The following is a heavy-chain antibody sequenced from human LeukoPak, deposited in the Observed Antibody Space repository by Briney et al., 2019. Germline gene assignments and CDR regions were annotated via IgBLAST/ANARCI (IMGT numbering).Heavy chain of an antibody. J-gene: IGHJ4*02. CDR1: VGSMSPYY. CDR3: ASGHCTDDVCFFDY. Sequence: PSETLSLTCSVSVGSMSPYYWNWIRQSPGKGLEWIGYMYYSGHTYYNPSLKSRVTISLDTSKNQFSLRLTSVTAADTAVYYCASGHCTDDVCFFDYWGLGTLVTVSS. CDR2: MYYSGHT. D-gene: IGHD2-8*01. V-gene: IGHV4-59*01.